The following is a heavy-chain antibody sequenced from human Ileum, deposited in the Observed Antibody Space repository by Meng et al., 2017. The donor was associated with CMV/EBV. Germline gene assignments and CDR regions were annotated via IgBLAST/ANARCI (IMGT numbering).Heavy chain of an antibody. Sequence: EVQLLESVGHLVQPGGSLTTSCVASGFTFRTYAMTWVRQAPGKGLEWVSTSGTGADTYYADSVKGRFTISRDSSKNTLYLQMHSLRAEDTAIYYCVPYSPPLRYFEYWGPGTLVTVSS. CDR1: GFTFRTYA. D-gene: IGHD4-17*01. CDR2: TSGTGADT. CDR3: VPYSPPLRYFEY. V-gene: IGHV3-23*01. J-gene: IGHJ4*02.